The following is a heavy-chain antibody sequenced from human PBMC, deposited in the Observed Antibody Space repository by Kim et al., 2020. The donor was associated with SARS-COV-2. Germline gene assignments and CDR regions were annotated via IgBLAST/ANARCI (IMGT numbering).Heavy chain of an antibody. J-gene: IGHJ2*01. Sequence: PSLQSRVTISVDTSKNQFSLRLSSVTAADTAVYYCARQYSSSWYIWYFDLWGRGTLVTVSS. CDR3: ARQYSSSWYIWYFDL. V-gene: IGHV4-39*01. D-gene: IGHD6-13*01.